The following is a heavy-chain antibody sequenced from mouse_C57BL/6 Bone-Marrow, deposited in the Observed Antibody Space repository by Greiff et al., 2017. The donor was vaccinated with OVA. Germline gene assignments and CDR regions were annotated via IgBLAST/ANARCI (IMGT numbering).Heavy chain of an antibody. CDR2: IWRGGST. CDR1: GFSLTSYG. J-gene: IGHJ1*03. D-gene: IGHD1-2*01. CDR3: AKKRESFYGYFDV. V-gene: IGHV2-5*01. Sequence: VQLQQSGPGLVQPSQSLSITCTVSGFSLTSYGVHWVRQSPGKGLEWLGVIWRGGSTDYNAAFMSRLSITKDNSKSQVFFKMNSLQADDTAIYYCAKKRESFYGYFDVWGTGTTVTVSS.